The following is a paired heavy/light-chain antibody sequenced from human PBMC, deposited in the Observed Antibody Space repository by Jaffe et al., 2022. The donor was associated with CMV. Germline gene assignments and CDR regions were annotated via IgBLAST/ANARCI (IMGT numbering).Light chain of an antibody. J-gene: IGKJ4*01. Sequence: EIVLTQSPGTLSLSPGERATLSCWASQSVGSSYLAWYQQKPGQAPRLLIYGASNRATGIPDRFSGSGSGTDFTFTISRLEPEDFAVYYCQQYGSSPLTFGGGTKVEIK. CDR3: QQYGSSPLT. CDR2: GAS. CDR1: QSVGSSY. V-gene: IGKV3-20*01.
Heavy chain of an antibody. CDR3: ASVSRTYFGASDH. Sequence: EVQLVESGGGLVQPGGSLRLSCAASGFIFSTYEMNWVRQAPGKGLEWISYIGTSTKTIYYADSVKGRFTISRDNAKNSLYLQMNSLRAEDTAVYYCASVSRTYFGASDHWGQGTLVTVSS. CDR1: GFIFSTYE. CDR2: IGTSTKTI. V-gene: IGHV3-48*03. J-gene: IGHJ4*02. D-gene: IGHD3-16*01.